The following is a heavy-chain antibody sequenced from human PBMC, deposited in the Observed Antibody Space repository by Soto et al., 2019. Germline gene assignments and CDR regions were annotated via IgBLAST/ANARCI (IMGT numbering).Heavy chain of an antibody. CDR3: AAFEYRSSSHAFDI. CDR1: GGTFSSYA. CDR2: IITIFGTA. V-gene: IGHV1-69*01. D-gene: IGHD6-6*01. Sequence: QVQLVQSGAEVKKPGSSVKVSCKASGGTFSSYAISWVRQAPGQGVGWMGGIITIFGTANYAQKLQGRVTSTVDEAQSIAEMELSSLRCEDTAVYYGAAFEYRSSSHAFDIWGRGTRVTLSS. J-gene: IGHJ3*02.